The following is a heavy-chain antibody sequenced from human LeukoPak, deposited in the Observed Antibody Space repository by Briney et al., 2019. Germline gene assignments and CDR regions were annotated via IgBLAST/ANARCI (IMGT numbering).Heavy chain of an antibody. Sequence: SETLSLTCAVYGGSITGYYWSWIRQTPGRGLEWVGEIHYTGATSYNPSLKSRATISTDTSKNQFSLRLSSVAAADTAVYYCARGNILTGYCFDFWGQGALVTVSS. D-gene: IGHD3-9*01. CDR3: ARGNILTGYCFDF. CDR2: IHYTGAT. J-gene: IGHJ4*02. V-gene: IGHV4-34*01. CDR1: GGSITGYY.